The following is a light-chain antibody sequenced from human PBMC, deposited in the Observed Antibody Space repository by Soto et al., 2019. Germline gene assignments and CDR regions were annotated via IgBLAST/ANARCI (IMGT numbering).Light chain of an antibody. CDR1: QTITTW. Sequence: DIQMTQSPSTLSAFVGDRVTITCRVSQTITTWLAWYQQKPGKAPKLMIYDASSLESGVPARFSGTGSGTEFTLTISCLQPDDFATYNCQQYDTYSWTFGQGTKVEIK. J-gene: IGKJ1*01. V-gene: IGKV1-5*01. CDR3: QQYDTYSWT. CDR2: DAS.